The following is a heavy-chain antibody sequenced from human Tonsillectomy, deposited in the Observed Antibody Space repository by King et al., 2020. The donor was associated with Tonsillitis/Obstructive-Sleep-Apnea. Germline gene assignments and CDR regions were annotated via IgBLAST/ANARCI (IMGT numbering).Heavy chain of an antibody. J-gene: IGHJ6*03. CDR3: ARMYYYGSGSYQHYYMDV. CDR1: GGSISSYY. V-gene: IGHV4-59*01. D-gene: IGHD3-10*01. Sequence: QLQESGPGLVKPSETLSLTCTVSGGSISSYYWSWIRQPPGKGLEWIGYIYYSGSTNYNPSLTSRITISVDTSKNQFSLKLSSVTAADTAVYYCARMYYYGSGSYQHYYMDVWGKGTTVTVSS. CDR2: IYYSGST.